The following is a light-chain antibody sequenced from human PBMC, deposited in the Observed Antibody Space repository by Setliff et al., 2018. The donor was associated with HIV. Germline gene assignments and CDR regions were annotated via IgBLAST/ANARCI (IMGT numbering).Light chain of an antibody. CDR2: NNY. CDR1: SSNIGVNV. V-gene: IGLV1-44*01. Sequence: PPLASGTPGQRVTISCSGSSSNIGVNVVNWYQHLPGTSPKLLIYNNYQRPSGVPDRFSGSKSGSSGSLAISGLQSEDEADYYCSSYAGRSNSFDGFGTGTKGTVL. J-gene: IGLJ1*01. CDR3: SSYAGRSNSFDG.